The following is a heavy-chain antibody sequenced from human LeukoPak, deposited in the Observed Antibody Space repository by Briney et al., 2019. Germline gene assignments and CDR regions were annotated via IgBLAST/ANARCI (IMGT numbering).Heavy chain of an antibody. J-gene: IGHJ3*02. D-gene: IGHD3-3*01. V-gene: IGHV3-33*08. Sequence: GGSLRLSCVASGFTVSSNYMSWVRQAPGKGLEWVAIIWYDGSNKYYADSVKGRFTISRDNSKNTLYLQMNSLRAEDTAVYYCARVRRVVGAFDIWGQGTMVTVSS. CDR1: GFTVSSNY. CDR3: ARVRRVVGAFDI. CDR2: IWYDGSNK.